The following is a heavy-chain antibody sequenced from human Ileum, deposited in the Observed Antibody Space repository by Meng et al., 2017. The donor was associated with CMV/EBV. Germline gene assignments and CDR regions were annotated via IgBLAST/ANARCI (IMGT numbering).Heavy chain of an antibody. CDR3: ARSSRSCSGETCYPLDF. V-gene: IGHV4-34*01. CDR1: GGSFSRYH. Sequence: SETLSLTCAVYGGSFSRYHWSWARQSPGKGLEWIGEINQRGNTDYNPSLKSRVIMSMDTSKNQLSLKMTSVTAADTAVYYCARSSRSCSGETCYPLDFWGQGTVVTVSS. CDR2: INQRGNT. J-gene: IGHJ4*02. D-gene: IGHD2-15*01.